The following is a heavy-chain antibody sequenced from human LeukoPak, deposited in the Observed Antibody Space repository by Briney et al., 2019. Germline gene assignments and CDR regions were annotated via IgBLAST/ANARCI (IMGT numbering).Heavy chain of an antibody. CDR1: GFTFSSYE. CDR2: ISSSGSTI. V-gene: IGHV3-48*03. J-gene: IGHJ4*02. Sequence: GGSLRLSCAASGFTFSSYEMNWVRQAPGKGLEWVSYISSSGSTIYYADSVKGRFTISRDNAKNSLYLQMDSLRAEDTAVYYCARDGGSGWYIFLAYWGQGTLVTVSS. CDR3: ARDGGSGWYIFLAY. D-gene: IGHD6-19*01.